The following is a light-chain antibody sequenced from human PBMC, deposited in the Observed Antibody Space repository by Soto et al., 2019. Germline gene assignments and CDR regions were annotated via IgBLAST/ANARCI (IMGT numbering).Light chain of an antibody. CDR2: YKSDSDN. Sequence: QSVLTQPSSLSASPVASASLTCTLHSGVNVATYRIYWYQQKPGSPPQYLLRYKSDSDNQQGSGVPSRFSGFKDTSANAGILLNSGLQSEDEADYYCAAWDDSLNVNYVFGTGTKVTVL. CDR1: SGVNVATYR. V-gene: IGLV5-45*03. CDR3: AAWDDSLNVNYV. J-gene: IGLJ1*01.